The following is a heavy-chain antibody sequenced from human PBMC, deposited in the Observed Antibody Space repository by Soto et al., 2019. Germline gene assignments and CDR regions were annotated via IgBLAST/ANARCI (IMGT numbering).Heavy chain of an antibody. CDR1: GGSISSGGYS. V-gene: IGHV4-30-2*01. D-gene: IGHD5-18*01. J-gene: IGHJ4*02. Sequence: PSETLSLTCAVSGGSISSGGYSWSGIRQPPGKGLEWIGYIYHSGSTYYNPSLKSRVTISVDRSKNQFSLKLSSVTAADTAVYYCARGSRGGYSYGSAFYYFDYWGQGTLVTVSS. CDR2: IYHSGST. CDR3: ARGSRGGYSYGSAFYYFDY.